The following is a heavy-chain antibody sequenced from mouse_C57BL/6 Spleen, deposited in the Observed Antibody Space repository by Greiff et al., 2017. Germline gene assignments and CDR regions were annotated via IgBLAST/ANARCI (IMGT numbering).Heavy chain of an antibody. D-gene: IGHD2-1*01. J-gene: IGHJ4*01. V-gene: IGHV1-69*01. CDR3: AYGNYYYAMDY. CDR1: GYTFTSYW. Sequence: QVQLQQPGAELVMPGASVKLSCKASGYTFTSYWMHWVKQRPGQGLEWIGEIDPSDSYTNYNQKFKGKSTLTVDKSSSTAYMQLSSLTSEDSAVYYCAYGNYYYAMDYWGKGTSVTVSS. CDR2: IDPSDSYT.